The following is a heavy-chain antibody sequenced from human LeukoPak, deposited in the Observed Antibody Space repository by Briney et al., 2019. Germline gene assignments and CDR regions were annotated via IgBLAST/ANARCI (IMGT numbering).Heavy chain of an antibody. CDR1: GFTFSSYA. CDR3: ARDGTSIAAAATDY. V-gene: IGHV3-30-3*01. D-gene: IGHD6-13*01. CDR2: ISYDGSNK. Sequence: GRSLRLSCAASGFTFSSYAMHWVRQAPGKGLEWVAVISYDGSNKYYADSVKGRFTISRDNSKNTLYLQMNSLRAEDTAVYYCARDGTSIAAAATDYWGQGTLVTVSS. J-gene: IGHJ4*02.